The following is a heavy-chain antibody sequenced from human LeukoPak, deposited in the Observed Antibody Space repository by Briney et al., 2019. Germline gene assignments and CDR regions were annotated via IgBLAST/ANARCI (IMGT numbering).Heavy chain of an antibody. CDR3: ATLQFPYYYDSSGYGWDAFDI. D-gene: IGHD3-22*01. J-gene: IGHJ3*02. Sequence: KPSETLSLTCTVSGGSISSYYWSWIRQPPGKGLEWIGYIYYSGSTNYNPSLKSRVTILVDTSKNQFSLKLSSVTAADTAVYYCATLQFPYYYDSSGYGWDAFDIWGQGTMVTVSS. CDR2: IYYSGST. CDR1: GGSISSYY. V-gene: IGHV4-59*01.